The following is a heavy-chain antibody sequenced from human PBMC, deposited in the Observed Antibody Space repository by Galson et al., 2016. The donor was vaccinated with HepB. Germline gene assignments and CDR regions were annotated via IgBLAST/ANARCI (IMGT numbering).Heavy chain of an antibody. CDR2: ISSRSSTI. V-gene: IGHV3-48*04. CDR3: ARDPTRNYYDSSAYYYFSAGWLGP. D-gene: IGHD3-22*01. J-gene: IGHJ5*02. Sequence: SLRLSCAASGFTFSSHSMNWVRQAPGKGLEWVSYISSRSSTIYYADSVKGRFTISRDNGKNSLYLQMNSLRAEDTAVYYCARDPTRNYYDSSAYYYFSAGWLGPWGQGTLVTVSS. CDR1: GFTFSSHS.